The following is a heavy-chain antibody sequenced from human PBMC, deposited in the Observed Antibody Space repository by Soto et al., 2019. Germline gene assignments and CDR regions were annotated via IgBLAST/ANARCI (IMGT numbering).Heavy chain of an antibody. V-gene: IGHV1-18*04. Sequence: GASVKVSCKASGYTFTSYGISWVRQAPGQGLEWMGWISAYNGNTNYAQKLQGRVTMTTDTSTSTAYMELRSLRSDDTAVYYCARAESRGYCSGGSCYSDYWGQGTLVTVSS. D-gene: IGHD2-15*01. CDR1: GYTFTSYG. J-gene: IGHJ4*02. CDR3: ARAESRGYCSGGSCYSDY. CDR2: ISAYNGNT.